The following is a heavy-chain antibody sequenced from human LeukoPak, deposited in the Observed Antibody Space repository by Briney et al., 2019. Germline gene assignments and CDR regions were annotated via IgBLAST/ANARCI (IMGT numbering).Heavy chain of an antibody. CDR2: IYYSGNT. Sequence: PSETLSLTCTVSGGSISSYYWRWIRQPPGKRLEWIGYIYYSGNTNYNPSLKSRVTISVDTSKNQFSLKLSSVTAADTAVYYCARGAGGAMPYWGQGTLVTVSS. D-gene: IGHD3-16*01. CDR3: ARGAGGAMPY. V-gene: IGHV4-59*01. J-gene: IGHJ4*02. CDR1: GGSISSYY.